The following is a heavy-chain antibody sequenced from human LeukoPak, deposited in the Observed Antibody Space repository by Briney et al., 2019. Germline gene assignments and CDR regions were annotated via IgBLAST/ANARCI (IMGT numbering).Heavy chain of an antibody. CDR3: ARHPICTSTDCYKGGSFDY. V-gene: IGHV5-51*01. CDR1: GYSFTTHW. J-gene: IGHJ4*02. D-gene: IGHD2-2*02. CDR2: IYPCDSET. Sequence: GESLKISCKGSGYSFTTHWIGWVRQMPGKGLEWMGIIYPCDSETRYSPSFQGQVTISADMSISTAYLQWSSLKASDAAMYYCARHPICTSTDCYKGGSFDYWGQGTLVTVSS.